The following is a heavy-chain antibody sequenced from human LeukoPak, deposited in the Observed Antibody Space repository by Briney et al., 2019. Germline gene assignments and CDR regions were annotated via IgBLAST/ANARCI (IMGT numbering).Heavy chain of an antibody. Sequence: PSETLSLTCTVSGGSISSGSYYWSWIRQPAGKGLEWIGRIYTSGSTNYNPSLKSRVTISVDKSKNQFSLKLSSVTAADTAVYYCARDRAYSGYDYTSDYWGQGTMVTVSS. CDR3: ARDRAYSGYDYTSDY. CDR2: IYTSGST. V-gene: IGHV4-61*02. D-gene: IGHD5-12*01. CDR1: GGSISSGSYY. J-gene: IGHJ4*02.